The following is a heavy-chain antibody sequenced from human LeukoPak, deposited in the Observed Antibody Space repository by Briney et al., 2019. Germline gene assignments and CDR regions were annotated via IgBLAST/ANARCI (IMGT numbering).Heavy chain of an antibody. D-gene: IGHD3-22*01. CDR2: ISAGGGTT. V-gene: IGHV3-23*01. CDR1: GFTFGSYA. CDR3: ARNSWHYYYDSGSYYGIDY. J-gene: IGHJ4*02. Sequence: GSLRLSCAASGFTFGSYAMSWVRQAPGKGLEWVSHISAGGGTTYYADSVKGRFTISRDNAQNSLFLQVNSLRAEDTAVYYCARNSWHYYYDSGSYYGIDYWGQGTLVTVSS.